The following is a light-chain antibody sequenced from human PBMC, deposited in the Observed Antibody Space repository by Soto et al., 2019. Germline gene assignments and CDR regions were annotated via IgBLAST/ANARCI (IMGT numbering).Light chain of an antibody. CDR2: YDS. J-gene: IGLJ2*01. Sequence: SSELTQPPSVSVAPGKTARITCGGNNIGSKSVHWYQQKPGQAPVLVIYYDSDRPSGIPERFSGSNSGNTATLTISRVEAGDEADYYCQVWDSSSEHRKVVFGGGTKLTVL. V-gene: IGLV3-21*04. CDR3: QVWDSSSEHRKVV. CDR1: NIGSKS.